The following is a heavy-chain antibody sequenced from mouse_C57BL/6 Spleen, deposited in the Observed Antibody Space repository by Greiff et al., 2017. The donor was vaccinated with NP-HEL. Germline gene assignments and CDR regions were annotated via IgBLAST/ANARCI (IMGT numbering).Heavy chain of an antibody. D-gene: IGHD2-3*01. Sequence: QVQLQQSGPELVKPGASVKISCKASGYAFSSSWMNWVKQRPGKGLEWIGRIYPGDGDTNYNGKFKGKATLTADKSSSTAYMQLSSLTSEDSAVYFCAREVYDYYFDYWGQGTTLTVSS. CDR3: AREVYDYYFDY. CDR2: IYPGDGDT. V-gene: IGHV1-82*01. CDR1: GYAFSSSW. J-gene: IGHJ2*01.